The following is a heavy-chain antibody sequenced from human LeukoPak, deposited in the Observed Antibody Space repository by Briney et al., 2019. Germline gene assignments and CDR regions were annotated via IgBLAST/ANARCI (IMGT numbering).Heavy chain of an antibody. Sequence: SETLSLTCTVSGGSISSYYWSWIRQPAGKGLEWIGRIYTSGSTNYNPSLKSRVTMSVDTSKNQFSLKLSSVTAADTAVYYCARVKDWGSSWYYFDYWGQGTLVTVSS. CDR2: IYTSGST. V-gene: IGHV4-4*07. J-gene: IGHJ4*02. CDR1: GGSISSYY. D-gene: IGHD6-13*01. CDR3: ARVKDWGSSWYYFDY.